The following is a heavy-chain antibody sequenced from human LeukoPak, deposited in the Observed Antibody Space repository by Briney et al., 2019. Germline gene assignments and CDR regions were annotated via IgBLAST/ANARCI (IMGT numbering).Heavy chain of an antibody. CDR2: IRYDGTNE. V-gene: IGHV3-30*02. CDR1: GFTFSSYG. J-gene: IGHJ4*02. D-gene: IGHD5-18*01. CDR3: AKDSTWIQLEGYFDY. Sequence: GGSQRLSCSASGFTFSSYGMHWVRQAPGKGQEWVAFIRYDGTNEYYSDSVKGRFTISRDNSENTLYLQMNSLRAEDTAVYYCAKDSTWIQLEGYFDYWGQGTLVTVSS.